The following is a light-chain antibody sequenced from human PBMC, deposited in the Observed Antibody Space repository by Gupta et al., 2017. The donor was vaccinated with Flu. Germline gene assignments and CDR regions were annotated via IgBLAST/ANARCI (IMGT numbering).Light chain of an antibody. Sequence: YTQATGAVGGSKYVSWYQPPPTKPPNLMLYDVSTRSSEVPDRFSVSKYDTTAALTIPGLQAEDEADYYCYSYADSNTGVVFGGGTKLTVL. J-gene: IGLJ2*01. CDR1: TGAVGGSKY. V-gene: IGLV2-11*03. CDR3: YSYADSNTGVV. CDR2: DVS.